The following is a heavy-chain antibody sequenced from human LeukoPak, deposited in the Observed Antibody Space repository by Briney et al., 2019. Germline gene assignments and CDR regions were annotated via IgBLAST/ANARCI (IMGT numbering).Heavy chain of an antibody. V-gene: IGHV1-2*02. J-gene: IGHJ4*02. CDR2: INPNSGGT. D-gene: IGHD3-9*01. CDR1: GYTFTGYY. Sequence: ASVKVSCKASGYTFTGYYMHWVRQAPGQGLEWMGWINPNSGGTDYAQKFRGRVTMTRDTSISTAYMELTSLKSDDTAVYYCARGEKTGPNYWGQGTLVTVSS. CDR3: ARGEKTGPNY.